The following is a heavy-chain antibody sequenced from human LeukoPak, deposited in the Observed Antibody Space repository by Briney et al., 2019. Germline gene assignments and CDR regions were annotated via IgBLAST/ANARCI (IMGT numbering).Heavy chain of an antibody. V-gene: IGHV1-46*01. CDR3: ARDSYGGNPYMDV. Sequence: ASVKVSCKASGYTFTSYYMHWVRQAPGQGLEWIGIINPSGGSTSYAQKFQGRVTMTRDMSTSTVYMELSSLRSEDTAVYYCARDSYGGNPYMDVWGKGTTVTVSS. CDR1: GYTFTSYY. CDR2: INPSGGST. D-gene: IGHD4-23*01. J-gene: IGHJ6*03.